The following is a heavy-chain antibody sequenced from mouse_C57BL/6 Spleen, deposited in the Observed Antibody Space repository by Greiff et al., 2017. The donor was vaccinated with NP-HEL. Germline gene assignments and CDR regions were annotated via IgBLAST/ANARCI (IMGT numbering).Heavy chain of an antibody. CDR2: ISYDGSN. CDR1: GYSITSGYY. D-gene: IGHD3-1*01. Sequence: DVKLQESGPGLVKPSQSLSLTCSVTGYSITSGYYWNWIRQFPGNKLEWMGYISYDGSNNYNPSLKNRISITRDTSKNQFFLKLNSVTTEDTATYYCARRGLRYYAMDYWGQGTSVTVSS. CDR3: ARRGLRYYAMDY. V-gene: IGHV3-6*01. J-gene: IGHJ4*01.